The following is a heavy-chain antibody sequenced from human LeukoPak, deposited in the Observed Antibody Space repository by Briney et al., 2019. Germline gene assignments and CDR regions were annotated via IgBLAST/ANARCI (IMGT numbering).Heavy chain of an antibody. V-gene: IGHV4-34*01. CDR2: INHTGST. Sequence: SETLSLTCVVYGGSFSGYYWSWIRQPPGKGLEWIGEINHTGSTNYNPSLKSRVTISVDTSKNHFSLKLSSVTAADTAVYYCTRGGTWPTKFDYWDQGALVTVSS. D-gene: IGHD3-10*01. CDR1: GGSFSGYY. J-gene: IGHJ4*02. CDR3: TRGGTWPTKFDY.